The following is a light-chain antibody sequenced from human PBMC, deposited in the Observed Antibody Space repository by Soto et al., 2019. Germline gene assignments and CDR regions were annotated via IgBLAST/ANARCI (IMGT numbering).Light chain of an antibody. CDR1: QTVVTH. CDR2: DAS. Sequence: VMTQSPVTLSLSPGDRATVSCRASQTVVTHFAWFQQKPGQPPRLLIYDASATATGIPARFSGSGSGTEVTLTISSLQAEDFAVYYCQQYNKWPRTFGQGTKVE. J-gene: IGKJ1*01. CDR3: QQYNKWPRT. V-gene: IGKV3-15*01.